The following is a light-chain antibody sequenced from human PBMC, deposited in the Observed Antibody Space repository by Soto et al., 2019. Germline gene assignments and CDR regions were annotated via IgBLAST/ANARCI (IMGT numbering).Light chain of an antibody. V-gene: IGKV1-5*03. Sequence: DIQMTQSPSTLSASVGDRATITCRASQSISSWLAWYQQKPGKAPKLLIYKASSLESGVPSRFSGSGSGTEFTLTISSLQPDDFATYYCQQYNAFPWPFGQGTKVDIK. J-gene: IGKJ1*01. CDR3: QQYNAFPWP. CDR1: QSISSW. CDR2: KAS.